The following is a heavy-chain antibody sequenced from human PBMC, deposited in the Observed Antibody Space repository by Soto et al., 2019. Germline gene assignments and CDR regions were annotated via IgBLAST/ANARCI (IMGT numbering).Heavy chain of an antibody. CDR3: AREYLKTDYDDSSGYVAFDI. CDR1: GYTFTGYY. CDR2: INPNSGGT. J-gene: IGHJ3*02. V-gene: IGHV1-2*04. Sequence: ASVKVSCKASGYTFTGYYMHWVRQAPGQGLEWMGWINPNSGGTNYAQKFQGWVPMTRDTSISTAYMELSRLRSDDTAVYYCAREYLKTDYDDSSGYVAFDIWGQGTMVTVSS. D-gene: IGHD3-22*01.